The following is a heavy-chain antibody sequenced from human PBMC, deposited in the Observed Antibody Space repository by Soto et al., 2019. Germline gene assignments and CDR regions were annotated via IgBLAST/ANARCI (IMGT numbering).Heavy chain of an antibody. Sequence: PSETLSLTCTVSGGSISSSSYYWGWIRQPPGKGQERIGSIYYSGSTYYNPSLKSRVTISVDTSKNQFSLKLSSVTAADTAVYYCATSPNIVVVTATTVAGEFDYWGQGTLVTVS. CDR3: ATSPNIVVVTATTVAGEFDY. J-gene: IGHJ4*02. V-gene: IGHV4-39*01. CDR2: IYYSGST. CDR1: GGSISSSSYY. D-gene: IGHD2-21*02.